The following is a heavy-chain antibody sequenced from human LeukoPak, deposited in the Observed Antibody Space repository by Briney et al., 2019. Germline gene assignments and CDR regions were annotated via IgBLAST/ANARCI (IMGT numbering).Heavy chain of an antibody. CDR1: GFNVGSTY. D-gene: IGHD6-19*01. V-gene: IGHV3-53*01. CDR3: ERAGHRGGWRNSDY. Sequence: GGSLRLSCAVSGFNVGSTYMNWVRQAPGKGLEWVSVIFSGTSTYYADSVKGRFTISRDNYKNTLYLQMNSLKVEDKDVYYCERAGHRGGWRNSDYWGQGTLVTVSS. CDR2: IFSGTST. J-gene: IGHJ4*02.